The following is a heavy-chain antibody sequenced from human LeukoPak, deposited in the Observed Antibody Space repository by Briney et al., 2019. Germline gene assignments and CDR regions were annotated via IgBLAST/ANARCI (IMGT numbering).Heavy chain of an antibody. V-gene: IGHV3-9*01. Sequence: GRSLRLSCAASGFTFVDYAMHWVRQAPGKGLEWVSGISWNSGSIGYADSVKGRFTISRDNAKNSLYLQMNSLRAEDTALYYCAKEREDSSVEFDYWGQGTLVTVSS. CDR3: AKEREDSSVEFDY. CDR2: ISWNSGSI. D-gene: IGHD3-22*01. J-gene: IGHJ4*02. CDR1: GFTFVDYA.